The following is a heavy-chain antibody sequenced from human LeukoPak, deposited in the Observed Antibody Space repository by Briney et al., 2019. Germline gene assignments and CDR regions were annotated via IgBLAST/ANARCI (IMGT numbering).Heavy chain of an antibody. V-gene: IGHV6-1*01. J-gene: IGHJ3*02. D-gene: IGHD1-1*01. Sequence: SQTLSLTCAISGDSISSNSAAWNWIRQSPSRGLEWLGRTYFRSKWYNDYAVSVKSRIIINADTSKNHFSLQLNSVTPEDTAVYFCARNEIGTTYDAFGIWGQGTMVTVSS. CDR1: GDSISSNSAA. CDR3: ARNEIGTTYDAFGI. CDR2: TYFRSKWYN.